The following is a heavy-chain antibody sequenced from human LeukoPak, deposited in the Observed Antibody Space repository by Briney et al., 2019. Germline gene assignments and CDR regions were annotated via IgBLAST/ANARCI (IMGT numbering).Heavy chain of an antibody. CDR1: GGSFSGYY. CDR3: ARAPFYGMDV. V-gene: IGHV4-34*01. Sequence: KASETLSLTCAVYGGSFSGYYWSWIRQPPGKGLEWIGEINHSGSTNYNPSLKSRVTISVDTSKNQFSLKLSSVTAADTAVYYCARAPFYGMDVWGQGTTVTVSS. J-gene: IGHJ6*02. CDR2: INHSGST.